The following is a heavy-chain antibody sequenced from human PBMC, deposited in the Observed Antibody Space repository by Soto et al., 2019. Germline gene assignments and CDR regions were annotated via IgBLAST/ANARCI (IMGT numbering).Heavy chain of an antibody. CDR3: AKGRVGYQLPYFDY. J-gene: IGHJ4*02. D-gene: IGHD2-2*01. V-gene: IGHV3-23*01. CDR2: ISGSGGST. CDR1: GVTFSSYA. Sequence: GGSLRLSCAASGVTFSSYAMSWVRQAPGKGLEWVSAISGSGGSTYYADSGKGRFTISRDNSKNTLYLQMNSLRAEDTAVYYCAKGRVGYQLPYFDYWGQGTLVTVSS.